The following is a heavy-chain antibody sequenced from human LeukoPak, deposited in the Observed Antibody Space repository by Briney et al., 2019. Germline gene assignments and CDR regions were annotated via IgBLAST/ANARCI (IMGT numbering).Heavy chain of an antibody. V-gene: IGHV3-23*01. J-gene: IGHJ4*02. CDR2: ISGSGGST. CDR1: GFTFNNYA. Sequence: PGGSLRLSCAASGFTFNNYAMNWVRQAPGKGLEWVSAISGSGGSTYYADSVKGRFTISRDNSKNTLYLQMNSLRAEDTAVYYCAKSRLRLDAFDYWGQGTLVTVSS. CDR3: AKSRLRLDAFDY. D-gene: IGHD5-12*01.